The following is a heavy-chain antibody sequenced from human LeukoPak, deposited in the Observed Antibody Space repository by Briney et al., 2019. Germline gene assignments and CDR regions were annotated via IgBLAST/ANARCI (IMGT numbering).Heavy chain of an antibody. CDR3: ARVLLWFGDFSVKAFDI. Sequence: SGTLSLTCAVSGGSISSSNWWSWIRQPAGKGLEWIGRMYTSGSTNYNPSLKSRVTISRDTSKNQFSLRLSSVTAADTAVYYCARVLLWFGDFSVKAFDIWGQGTMVTVSS. J-gene: IGHJ3*02. CDR1: GGSISSSNW. D-gene: IGHD3-10*01. CDR2: MYTSGST. V-gene: IGHV4-61*02.